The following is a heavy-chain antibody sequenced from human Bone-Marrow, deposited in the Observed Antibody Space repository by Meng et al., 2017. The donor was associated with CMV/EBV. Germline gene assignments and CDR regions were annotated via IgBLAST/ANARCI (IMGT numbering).Heavy chain of an antibody. CDR3: ARESHLCSSTSCYYGMDG. CDR2: IRYDGSNK. CDR1: GFTFSSYG. D-gene: IGHD2-2*01. Sequence: GGSLRLSCAASGFTFSSYGMHWVRQAPGKGLEWVAFIRYDGSNKYYADSVKGRFTISRDNSKNTLYLQMNSLRAEDTAVYYCARESHLCSSTSCYYGMDGWGQGTTVTVSS. V-gene: IGHV3-30*02. J-gene: IGHJ6*02.